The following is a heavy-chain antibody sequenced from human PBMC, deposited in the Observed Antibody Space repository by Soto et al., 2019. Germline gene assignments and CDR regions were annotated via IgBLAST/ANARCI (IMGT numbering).Heavy chain of an antibody. J-gene: IGHJ6*02. V-gene: IGHV4-59*01. Sequence: NPLETLSLTCTVSGGSISSYYWSWIRQPPGKGLEWIGYIYYSGSTNYNPSLKSRVTISVDTSKNQFSLKLSSVTAADTAVYYCARDREPESSGWYGMDVWGQGTTVTVSS. CDR3: ARDREPESSGWYGMDV. CDR1: GGSISSYY. CDR2: IYYSGST. D-gene: IGHD6-19*01.